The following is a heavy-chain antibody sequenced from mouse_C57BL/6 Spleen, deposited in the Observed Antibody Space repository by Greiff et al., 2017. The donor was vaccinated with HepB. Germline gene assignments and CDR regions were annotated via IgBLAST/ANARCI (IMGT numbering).Heavy chain of an antibody. J-gene: IGHJ1*03. Sequence: EVQLQESGPELVKPGDSVKISCKASGYSFTGYFMNWVMQSHGKSLEWIGRINPYNGDTFYNQKFKGKATLTVDKSSSTAHMELRSLTSEDSAVYYCARNDPYYWYVDVWGTGTTVTVSS. V-gene: IGHV1-20*01. CDR1: GYSFTGYF. CDR3: ARNDPYYWYVDV. CDR2: INPYNGDT. D-gene: IGHD2-12*01.